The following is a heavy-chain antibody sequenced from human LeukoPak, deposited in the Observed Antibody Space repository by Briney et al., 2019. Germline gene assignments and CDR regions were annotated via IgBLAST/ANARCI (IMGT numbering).Heavy chain of an antibody. CDR2: ISSNGGST. J-gene: IGHJ4*02. CDR3: VKGGSSGWYYFDY. Sequence: GGSLRLSCSASGFTFTKYAMLWVRQAPGKGLEYVSGISSNGGSTYHADSVEGRFTVSRDSSKNTLYLQMSSLRAEDTAVYYCVKGGSSGWYYFDYWGQGTLVTVSS. V-gene: IGHV3-64D*06. D-gene: IGHD6-19*01. CDR1: GFTFTKYA.